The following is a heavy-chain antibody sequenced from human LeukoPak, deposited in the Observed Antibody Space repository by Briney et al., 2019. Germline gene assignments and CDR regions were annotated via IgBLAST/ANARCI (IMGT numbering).Heavy chain of an antibody. CDR2: TYGGGST. V-gene: IGHV3-53*01. J-gene: IGHJ3*02. CDR3: ARGGRDAFDI. Sequence: GGSLRLSCAASGFTFSNYWMHWVRQAPGQGLEWVSVTYGGGSTYYADSVKGRFTISRDNSKNTLFLQMNSLRAEDTAVYYCARGGRDAFDIWGQGTMVTVSS. CDR1: GFTFSNYW.